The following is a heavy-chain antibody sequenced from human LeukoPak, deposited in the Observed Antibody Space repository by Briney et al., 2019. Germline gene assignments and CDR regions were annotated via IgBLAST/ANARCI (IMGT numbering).Heavy chain of an antibody. D-gene: IGHD6-6*01. Sequence: SETLSLTCTVSGGSISSGSYYWSWIRQPAGKGLEWIGRIYTSGGTNYNPSLKSRVTISVDTSKNQFSLKLSSVTAADTAVYYCARVLGAYSSSFPGYYYYMDVWGKGTTVTVSS. V-gene: IGHV4-61*02. CDR2: IYTSGGT. CDR3: ARVLGAYSSSFPGYYYYMDV. J-gene: IGHJ6*03. CDR1: GGSISSGSYY.